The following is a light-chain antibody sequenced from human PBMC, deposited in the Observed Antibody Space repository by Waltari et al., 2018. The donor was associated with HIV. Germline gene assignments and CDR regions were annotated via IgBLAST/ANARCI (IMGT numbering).Light chain of an antibody. Sequence: QSVLTQPPSASGTPGQRVTLSCSGTSSNFATTTVIWYQQLPGPAPKLLLYGQTQPPSCVPDRVTGSKSATSASLVISDLHSDYEGTYYCEAWDDSVTGPVFGGGTKLTVL. CDR1: SSNFATTT. V-gene: IGLV1-44*01. CDR2: GQT. J-gene: IGLJ3*02. CDR3: EAWDDSVTGPV.